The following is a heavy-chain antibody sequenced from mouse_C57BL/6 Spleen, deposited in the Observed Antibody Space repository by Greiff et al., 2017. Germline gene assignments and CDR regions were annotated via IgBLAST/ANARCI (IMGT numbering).Heavy chain of an antibody. Sequence: VQLVESGPELVRPGASVKISCKAPGYTFTSHWMQWVRQRPGQGLEWIGEIFPGSGSTYYNEKFKGKATLTVDTSSSSAYMQLSSLTSEDSAVYFCARKVYYYGSSYYAMDYWGQGTSVTVSS. V-gene: IGHV1-56*01. CDR3: ARKVYYYGSSYYAMDY. D-gene: IGHD1-1*01. CDR1: GYTFTSHW. CDR2: IFPGSGST. J-gene: IGHJ4*01.